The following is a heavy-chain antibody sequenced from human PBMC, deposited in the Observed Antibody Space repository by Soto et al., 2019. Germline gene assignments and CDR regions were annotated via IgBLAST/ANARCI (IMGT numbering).Heavy chain of an antibody. CDR1: GFNVSSNY. V-gene: IGHV3-53*01. J-gene: IGHJ4*02. CDR2: IYSGGST. CDR3: ARGPHVGISTS. Sequence: EVQLVESGGGLIQPGGSLKPSLAASGFNVSSNYRSWVGQAPGKGLEWLSVIYSGGSTYYAESVKGRFTISRDNSKNTLNLQMNALRVEDTAVYYCARGPHVGISTSWGQGTLVTVSS. D-gene: IGHD2-2*01.